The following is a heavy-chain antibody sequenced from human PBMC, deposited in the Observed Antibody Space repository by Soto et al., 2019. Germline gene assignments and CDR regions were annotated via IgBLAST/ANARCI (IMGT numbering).Heavy chain of an antibody. D-gene: IGHD3-3*01. CDR3: ARRRRGFLEGNKQYYYYYMDV. J-gene: IGHJ6*03. CDR1: GGSISSYY. CDR2: IYYSGST. V-gene: IGHV4-59*08. Sequence: SETLSLTCTVSGGSISSYYWSWIRQPPGKGLEWIGYIYYSGSTNYNPSLKSRVTISVDTSKNQFSLKLSSVTAADTAVYYCARRRRGFLEGNKQYYYYYMDVWGKGTTVTVSS.